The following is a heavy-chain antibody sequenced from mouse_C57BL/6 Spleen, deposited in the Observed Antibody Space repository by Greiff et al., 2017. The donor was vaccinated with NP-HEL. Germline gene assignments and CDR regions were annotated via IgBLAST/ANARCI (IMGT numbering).Heavy chain of an antibody. D-gene: IGHD1-1*01. CDR3: TGDYYGSSYWFAY. CDR1: GFNITDDY. CDR2: IDPENGDT. Sequence: EVQLQQSGAELVRPGASVKLSCTASGFNITDDYMHWVKQRPEQGLEWIGWIDPENGDTEYASKFQGKATITADTSSNTAYLQLSSLTSEDTAVYYCTGDYYGSSYWFAYWGQGTLVTVSA. V-gene: IGHV14-4*01. J-gene: IGHJ3*01.